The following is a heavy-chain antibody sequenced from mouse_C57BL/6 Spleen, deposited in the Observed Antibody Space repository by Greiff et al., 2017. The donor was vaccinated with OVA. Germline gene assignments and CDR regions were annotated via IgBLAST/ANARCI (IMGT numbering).Heavy chain of an antibody. D-gene: IGHD2-4*01. J-gene: IGHJ3*01. CDR1: GFTFSSYT. CDR2: ISGGGGNT. Sequence: EVKLMESGGGLVKPGGSLKLSCAASGFTFSSYTMSWVRQTPEKRLEWVANISGGGGNTYYPDSVKGRFTISRDNAKNTLYLQMSSLRSEDTALYYCARRDYDGFAYWGQGTLVTVSA. CDR3: ARRDYDGFAY. V-gene: IGHV5-9*01.